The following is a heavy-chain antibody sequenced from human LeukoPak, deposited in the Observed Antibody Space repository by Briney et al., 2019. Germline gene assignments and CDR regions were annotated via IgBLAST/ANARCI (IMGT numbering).Heavy chain of an antibody. V-gene: IGHV3-23*01. Sequence: GGSLRLSCAASGFTFSNAWMSWVRQAPGKGLEWVSVISGSGGSTYYADSVKGRFTISRDNSKNTLYLQMNSLRAEDTAVYYCAPRIVGATVVDLWGRGTLVTVSS. CDR2: ISGSGGST. D-gene: IGHD1-26*01. CDR3: APRIVGATVVDL. J-gene: IGHJ2*01. CDR1: GFTFSNAW.